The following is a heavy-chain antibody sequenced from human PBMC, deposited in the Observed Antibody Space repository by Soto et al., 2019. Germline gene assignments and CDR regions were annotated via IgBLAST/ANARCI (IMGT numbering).Heavy chain of an antibody. CDR2: ISYDGSNK. V-gene: IGHV3-30-3*01. D-gene: IGHD3-3*01. J-gene: IGHJ6*02. CDR3: ARDSSYDFWSGTSYGMDV. CDR1: GFTFSSYA. Sequence: GGSLRLSCAASGFTFSSYAMHWVRQAPGKGLEWVAVISYDGSNKYYADSVKGRFTISRDNSKNTLYLQMNSLRAEDTAVYYCARDSSYDFWSGTSYGMDVWGQGTTVTVSS.